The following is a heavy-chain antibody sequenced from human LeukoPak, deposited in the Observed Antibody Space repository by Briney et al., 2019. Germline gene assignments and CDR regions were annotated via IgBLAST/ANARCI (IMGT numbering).Heavy chain of an antibody. D-gene: IGHD5-12*01. V-gene: IGHV3-23*01. CDR1: GLTFSSYA. Sequence: GGSLRLSCAASGLTFSSYAMSWVRQAPGKGLEWVSAISGSGYSAYYADSVKGRFTISRDNSKNTLYLQMNSLRAEDTAVYYCAKEAGYSGYDYPDYWGQGTLVTVSS. J-gene: IGHJ4*02. CDR2: ISGSGYSA. CDR3: AKEAGYSGYDYPDY.